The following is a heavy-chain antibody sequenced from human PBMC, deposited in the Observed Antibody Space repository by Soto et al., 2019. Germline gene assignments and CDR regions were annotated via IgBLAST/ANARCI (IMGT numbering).Heavy chain of an antibody. Sequence: VQLVESGGGLVKPGGSLRLSCAASGFTFSSYSMNWVRQAPGKGLEWVSSISSSSSYIYYADSVKGRFTISRDNAKNSLYLQMNSLRAEDTAVYYCVIERPYGDYDYYYYYMDVWGKGTTVTVSS. CDR3: VIERPYGDYDYYYYYMDV. D-gene: IGHD4-17*01. CDR2: ISSSSSYI. J-gene: IGHJ6*03. V-gene: IGHV3-21*01. CDR1: GFTFSSYS.